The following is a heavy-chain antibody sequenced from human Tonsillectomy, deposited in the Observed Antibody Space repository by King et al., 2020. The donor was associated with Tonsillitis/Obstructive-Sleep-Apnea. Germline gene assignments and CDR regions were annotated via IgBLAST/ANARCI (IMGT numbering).Heavy chain of an antibody. D-gene: IGHD1-7*01. V-gene: IGHV1-69*01. CDR2: IIPIFGTA. CDR1: GGTFSSYA. Sequence: QLVQSGAEVKKPGSSVKVSCKASGGTFSSYAISWVRQAPGQGLEWMGWIIPIFGTANYEQKFQGIVTMTADESTSTAYMELSSLRSEDTAVYYCARDSLNYANYYYMDVWGKGTTVTVSS. CDR3: ARDSLNYANYYYMDV. J-gene: IGHJ6*03.